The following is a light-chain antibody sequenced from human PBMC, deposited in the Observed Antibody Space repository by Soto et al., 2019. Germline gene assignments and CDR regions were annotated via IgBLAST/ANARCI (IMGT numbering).Light chain of an antibody. CDR2: KAS. Sequence: IQSTQSPSRLSASVGDITTISCRASQIINTWLAWYQQKPGKAPKLLIYKASSLENGVPSRFSGSGSGTEFTLTISSLQPDDFATYYCQEYNSGWRFGQGTKVDI. J-gene: IGKJ1*01. CDR3: QEYNSGWR. V-gene: IGKV1-5*03. CDR1: QIINTW.